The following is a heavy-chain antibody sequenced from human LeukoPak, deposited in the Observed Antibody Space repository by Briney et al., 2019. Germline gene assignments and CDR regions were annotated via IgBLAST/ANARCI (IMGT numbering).Heavy chain of an antibody. V-gene: IGHV3-74*01. D-gene: IGHD2-15*01. CDR2: INSDGSWT. CDR3: VSFCEIY. Sequence: GGSLRLSCAASGNYWMHWVRQAPGKGLVWVSHINSDGSWTSYADSVKGRVTISKDNAKNTVYLQMNNLRAEDTAVYYCVSFCEIYWGRGTLVTVSS. J-gene: IGHJ4*02. CDR1: GNYW.